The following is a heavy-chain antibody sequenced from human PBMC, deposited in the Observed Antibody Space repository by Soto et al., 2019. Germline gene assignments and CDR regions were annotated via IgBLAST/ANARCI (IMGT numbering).Heavy chain of an antibody. CDR1: GGSFSGYY. CDR2: INHSGST. CDR3: ARVGDYDFWSGYSRFDP. V-gene: IGHV4-34*01. Sequence: SETLSLTCAVYGGSFSGYYWSWIRQPPGKGLEWIGEINHSGSTNYNPSLKSRVTISVDTSKNQFSLKLSSVTAADTAVYYCARVGDYDFWSGYSRFDPWGQGTLVTVSS. D-gene: IGHD3-3*01. J-gene: IGHJ5*02.